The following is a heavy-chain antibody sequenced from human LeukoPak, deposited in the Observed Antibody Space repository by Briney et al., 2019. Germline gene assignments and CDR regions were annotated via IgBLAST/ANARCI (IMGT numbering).Heavy chain of an antibody. CDR2: ISSSSSYI. Sequence: PGGSLRLSCAASGFRFSSYAMSWVRQAPGKGLEWVSSISSSSSYIYYADSVKGRFTISRDNAKNSLYLQMNSLRAEDTAVYYCARPSVLDDFWSGFYAFDIWGQGTMVTVSS. D-gene: IGHD3-3*01. CDR3: ARPSVLDDFWSGFYAFDI. J-gene: IGHJ3*02. CDR1: GFRFSSYA. V-gene: IGHV3-21*01.